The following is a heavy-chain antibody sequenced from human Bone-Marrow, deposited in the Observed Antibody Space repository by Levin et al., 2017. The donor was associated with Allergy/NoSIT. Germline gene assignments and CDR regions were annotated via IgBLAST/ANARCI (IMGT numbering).Heavy chain of an antibody. CDR1: GFTFSIYG. CDR2: IWYDGSNK. D-gene: IGHD5-24*01. V-gene: IGHV3-33*01. Sequence: GGSLRLSCAASGFTFSIYGMHWVRQAPGKGLKWVALIWYDGSNKYYADSVEGRFTISRDNSRNTLYLQMNSLGTEDTAVYYCARAGFNNYRVPYYGMDLWGQGTTVTVSS. J-gene: IGHJ6*02. CDR3: ARAGFNNYRVPYYGMDL.